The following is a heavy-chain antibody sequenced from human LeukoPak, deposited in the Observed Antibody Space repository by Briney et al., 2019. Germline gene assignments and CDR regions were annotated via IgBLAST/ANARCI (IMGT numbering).Heavy chain of an antibody. V-gene: IGHV3-23*01. CDR1: GFTFSSYA. Sequence: GGSLRLSCAASGFTFSSYAMSWVRQAPGKGLEWVSLISASGGSTCYADSMQGRFTVSRDNSKNTLYLQIDSLRAEDTAVYYCAKDLPLGYWPRTPLVLNYFDPWGQGTLVTVSS. CDR2: ISASGGST. D-gene: IGHD2-15*01. CDR3: AKDLPLGYWPRTPLVLNYFDP. J-gene: IGHJ5*02.